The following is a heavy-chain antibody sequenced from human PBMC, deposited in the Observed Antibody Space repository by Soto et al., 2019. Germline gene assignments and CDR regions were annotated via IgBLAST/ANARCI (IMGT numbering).Heavy chain of an antibody. CDR2: IYYTGST. J-gene: IGHJ5*02. D-gene: IGHD5-12*01. CDR3: ARDGEVASNLHWVDL. CDR1: GGSISSHY. Sequence: QVQLQESGPRLVKPSETLSLTCSVSGGSISSHYWSWIRQPPGKGLKWIGYIYYTGSTNYNPSLKSRVTISVDTSKNQFSLNLSSLTAADTAVYYCARDGEVASNLHWVDLWGQGTLVTVSS. V-gene: IGHV4-59*11.